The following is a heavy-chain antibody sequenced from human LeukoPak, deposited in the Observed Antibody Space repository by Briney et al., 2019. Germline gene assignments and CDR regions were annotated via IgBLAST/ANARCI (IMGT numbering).Heavy chain of an antibody. CDR2: ISSSGSTI. CDR1: GFTFSDYY. Sequence: GGSLRLSCAASGFTFSDYYMSWIRQAPGKGLEWVSYISSSGSTIYYADSVKGRFTISRDNAKNSLYLQMNSLRAEDTALYYCAKDTSYDSSGYSGPTFDYWGQGTLVTVSS. D-gene: IGHD3-22*01. V-gene: IGHV3-11*01. J-gene: IGHJ4*02. CDR3: AKDTSYDSSGYSGPTFDY.